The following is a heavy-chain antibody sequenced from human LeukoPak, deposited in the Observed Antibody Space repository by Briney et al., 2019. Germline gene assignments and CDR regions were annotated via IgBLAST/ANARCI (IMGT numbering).Heavy chain of an antibody. V-gene: IGHV3-53*01. J-gene: IGHJ4*02. D-gene: IGHD3-10*01. CDR3: AREPPGGYFDY. CDR2: IYSGGST. Sequence: GGSLRLSCAASGFTVSSNYMSWVRQAPGKGLEWVSVIYSGGSTYYADSVKGRFTISRDNSKNTLYLQMNSLRAEDTAVYYCAREPPGGYFDYWGQGTLVTVSS. CDR1: GFTVSSNY.